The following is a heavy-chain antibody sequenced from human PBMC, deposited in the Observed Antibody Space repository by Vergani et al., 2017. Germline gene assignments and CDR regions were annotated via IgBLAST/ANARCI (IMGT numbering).Heavy chain of an antibody. CDR3: AKSLDGVSWFDP. J-gene: IGHJ5*02. CDR1: GFTFDDYA. D-gene: IGHD2-8*01. CDR2: ISWNSGSI. V-gene: IGHV3-9*01. Sequence: EVQLVESGGGLVQPGRSLRLSCAASGFTFDDYAMHWVRQAPGKGLEWVSGISWNSGSIGYADSVKGRFTISRDNAKNSLYLQMNSLRAEDTALYYCAKSLDGVSWFDPWGQGTLVTVSS.